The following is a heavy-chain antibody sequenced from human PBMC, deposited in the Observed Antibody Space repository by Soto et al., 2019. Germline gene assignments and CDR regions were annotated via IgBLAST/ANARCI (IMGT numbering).Heavy chain of an antibody. CDR3: ARVRRDGYNPDYYYYYGMDV. D-gene: IGHD5-12*01. CDR2: IYYSGST. J-gene: IGHJ6*02. V-gene: IGHV4-39*01. CDR1: GGSISSSSYY. Sequence: TSETLSLTCTVSGGSISSSSYYWGWIRQPPGKGLEWIGSIYYSGSTYYNPSLKSRVTISVDTSKNQFSLKLSSVTAADTAVYYCARVRRDGYNPDYYYYYGMDVWGQGTTVT.